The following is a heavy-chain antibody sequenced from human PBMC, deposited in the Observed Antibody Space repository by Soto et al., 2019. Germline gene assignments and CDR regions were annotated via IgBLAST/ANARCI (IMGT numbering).Heavy chain of an antibody. D-gene: IGHD4-4*01. CDR2: ISSSGSTI. V-gene: IGHV3-11*01. CDR3: ERASSTTVRFGYYYYYGMDV. J-gene: IGHJ6*02. CDR1: GFTFSDYY. Sequence: QVQLVESGGGLVKPGGSLRLSCAASGFTFSDYYMSWIRQAPGKGLEWVSYISSSGSTIYYADSVKGRFTISRDNAENSLYLQMNSLRAEETAVYYCERASSTTVRFGYYYYYGMDVWGQGTTVTVSS.